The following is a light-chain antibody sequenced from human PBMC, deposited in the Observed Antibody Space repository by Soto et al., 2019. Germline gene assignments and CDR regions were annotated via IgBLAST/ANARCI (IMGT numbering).Light chain of an antibody. V-gene: IGKV3-15*01. CDR2: GAS. J-gene: IGKJ1*01. CDR1: QSVGSN. CDR3: QHYNSYSEA. Sequence: EIVMTQSPATLSVFPGERVTLSCRARQSVGSNLAWYQQKPGQAPRLLIYGASTRATGIPARFSGSGSETEFTLTISSLQPDDFATYYCQHYNSYSEAFGQGTKVELK.